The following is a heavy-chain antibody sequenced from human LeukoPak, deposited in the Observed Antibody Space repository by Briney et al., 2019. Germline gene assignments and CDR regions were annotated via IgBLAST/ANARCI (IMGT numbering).Heavy chain of an antibody. CDR3: ARARGEQWLVRNAFDI. CDR1: GGSISSYY. V-gene: IGHV4-4*07. CDR2: IYTSGST. J-gene: IGHJ3*02. Sequence: SETLSLTCTVSGGSISSYYWGYIRQPAGKGLEWIGRIYTSGSTNYNPSLKSRVTMSVDTSKNQFSLKLSSVTAADTAVYYCARARGEQWLVRNAFDIWGQGTMVTVPS. D-gene: IGHD6-19*01.